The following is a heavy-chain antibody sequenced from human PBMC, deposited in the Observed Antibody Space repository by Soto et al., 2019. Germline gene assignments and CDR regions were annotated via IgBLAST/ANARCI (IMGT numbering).Heavy chain of an antibody. Sequence: QVQLVESGGDLVKPGGSLRLSCVASGFTFTDYYMTWIRQAPGKGPEWVAYISVSSSMTYYADSVLGRFTVSRDNAKNVASLQRHSLTVEDTAMYYCARDSGKTPDYWGQGTLVTVSS. CDR1: GFTFTDYY. V-gene: IGHV3-11*01. J-gene: IGHJ4*02. CDR2: ISVSSSMT. CDR3: ARDSGKTPDY.